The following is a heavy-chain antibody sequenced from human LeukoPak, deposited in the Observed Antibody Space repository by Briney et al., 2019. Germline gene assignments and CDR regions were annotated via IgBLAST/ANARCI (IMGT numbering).Heavy chain of an antibody. D-gene: IGHD1-20*01. CDR2: INAGNGNT. J-gene: IGHJ5*02. Sequence: ASVKVSCKASGYTFTSYALHWVRQAPGQRLEWMGWINAGNGNTKYSQKFQGRVTITRDTSASTAYMELSSLRSEDTAVYYCARVGGITGMRPWGQGTLVTVSS. CDR3: ARVGGITGMRP. CDR1: GYTFTSYA. V-gene: IGHV1-3*01.